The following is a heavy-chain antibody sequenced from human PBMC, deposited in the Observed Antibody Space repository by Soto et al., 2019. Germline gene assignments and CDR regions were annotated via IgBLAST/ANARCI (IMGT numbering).Heavy chain of an antibody. CDR1: GGTFSTYA. V-gene: IGHV1-69*01. CDR2: TIPIFGSG. CDR3: ARGHDYGPFEN. D-gene: IGHD4-17*01. J-gene: IGHJ4*02. Sequence: QVQLEQSGTEVKKPGSSVKVSCKDSGGTFSTYAISWVRQAPGQGLEWMGGTIPIFGSGNYAQTFQDRVTITADESTSTAYMEMSSLNPEDTAVYYCARGHDYGPFENWGPGTLVTVSS.